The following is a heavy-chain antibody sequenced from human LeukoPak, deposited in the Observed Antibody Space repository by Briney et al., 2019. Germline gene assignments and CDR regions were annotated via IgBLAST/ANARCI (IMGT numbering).Heavy chain of an antibody. CDR3: ARRGAYDAFDY. D-gene: IGHD5-12*01. V-gene: IGHV5-10-1*01. CDR2: IDPTDSYT. Sequence: GESLKISCQGSGYPFTNYWISWVRQLPGKGLEWMGRIDPTDSYTNYSPSFQGHVSISADRSISTAYLQWSSLKASDTAIYYCARRGAYDAFDYWGQGTLVTVSS. J-gene: IGHJ4*02. CDR1: GYPFTNYW.